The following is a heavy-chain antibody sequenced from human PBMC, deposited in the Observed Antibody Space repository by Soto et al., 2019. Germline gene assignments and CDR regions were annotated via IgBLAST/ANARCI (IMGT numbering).Heavy chain of an antibody. V-gene: IGHV4-61*01. J-gene: IGHJ5*02. Sequence: QVQLQESGPGLVKPSETLSLTCTVSGASLTIVNHYWSWIRQPPGKGLEWIGYISYSAITNYNPSLKSRVTISADMSKNQFSLKLSSVTAADTAVYYCARVRYFAPDPWGQGNLVTVSS. CDR1: GASLTIVNHY. CDR2: ISYSAIT. D-gene: IGHD3-9*01. CDR3: ARVRYFAPDP.